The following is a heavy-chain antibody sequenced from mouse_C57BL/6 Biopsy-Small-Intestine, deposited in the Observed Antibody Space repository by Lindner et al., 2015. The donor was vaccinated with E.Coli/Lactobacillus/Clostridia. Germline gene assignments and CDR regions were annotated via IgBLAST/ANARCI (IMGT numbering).Heavy chain of an antibody. D-gene: IGHD1-1*02. J-gene: IGHJ4*01. Sequence: SVKVSCKASGYTFTRHYMHWVRQAPGQGLEWMGIINPSGGDTNYGQKFQGRVTMTRDTSASTVYMELSSLGYEDTAVYYCARVAGGSYYLLDSWGQGTLVTVSS. CDR1: GYTFTRHY. CDR3: ARVAGGSYYLLDS. V-gene: IGHV1-53*01. CDR2: INPSGGDT.